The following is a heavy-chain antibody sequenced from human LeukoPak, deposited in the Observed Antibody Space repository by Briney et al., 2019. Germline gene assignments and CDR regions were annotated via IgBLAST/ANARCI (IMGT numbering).Heavy chain of an antibody. CDR1: GYSISSGYY. CDR3: ARYADSYGSGSYHFDY. V-gene: IGHV4-38-2*02. D-gene: IGHD3-10*01. CDR2: IYYSGST. J-gene: IGHJ4*02. Sequence: SETLSLTCTVSGYSISSGYYWGWIRQPPGKGLEWIGYIYYSGSTNYNPSLKSRVTISVDASKNQFSLKLSSVTAADTAVYYCARYADSYGSGSYHFDYWGQGTLVTVSS.